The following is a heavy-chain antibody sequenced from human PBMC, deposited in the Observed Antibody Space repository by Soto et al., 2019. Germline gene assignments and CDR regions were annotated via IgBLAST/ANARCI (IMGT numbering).Heavy chain of an antibody. J-gene: IGHJ4*02. CDR3: ARQASYFDY. V-gene: IGHV4-59*08. CDR1: GGSINRYY. CDR2: IYYSGRT. Sequence: PSETLSLTCNVSGGSINRYYLSWIRQPPGKGLEWIGYIYYSGRTNYNPSLKSRVTISVDTSKNQFSLKLSSVTAADTAVYYCARQASYFDYWGQGTLVTVS.